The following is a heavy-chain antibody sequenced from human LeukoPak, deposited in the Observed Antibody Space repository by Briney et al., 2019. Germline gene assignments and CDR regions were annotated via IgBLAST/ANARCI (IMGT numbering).Heavy chain of an antibody. D-gene: IGHD3-22*01. Sequence: PGGSLRLSCAASGFTLSSYEMNCVRQAPGKGLEWVSFISSTGGHIYYADSVKGRFTISRDNAKSSLFLQMNSLRAEDTAVYYCATGRGNYYDSSSFYYYSMDVWGKGTTVTVSS. CDR3: ATGRGNYYDSSSFYYYSMDV. CDR1: GFTLSSYE. J-gene: IGHJ6*03. CDR2: ISSTGGHI. V-gene: IGHV3-48*03.